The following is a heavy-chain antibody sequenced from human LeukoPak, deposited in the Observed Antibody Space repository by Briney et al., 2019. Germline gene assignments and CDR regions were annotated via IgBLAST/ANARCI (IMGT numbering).Heavy chain of an antibody. CDR1: GGSFSAYF. CDR3: AGGNIGARLTY. CDR2: IDPSGST. D-gene: IGHD6-6*01. Sequence: PSETLSLTCAVYGGSFSAYFWSWIHQPPGKGLEWIGEIDPSGSTNYNPSLKSRVTISVDTSKNQFSLKVDSVTAADTAVYYCAGGNIGARLTYWGQGTLVTVSS. V-gene: IGHV4-34*01. J-gene: IGHJ4*02.